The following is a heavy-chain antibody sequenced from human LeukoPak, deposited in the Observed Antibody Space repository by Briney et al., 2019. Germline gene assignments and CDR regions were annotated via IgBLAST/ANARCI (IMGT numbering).Heavy chain of an antibody. CDR3: ARDEYSGYDRFDY. V-gene: IGHV3-21*01. D-gene: IGHD5-12*01. CDR1: GFTFSSYS. Sequence: PGGSLRLSCAASGFTFSSYSMNWVRQAPGKGLEWVSSISSSSSYIYYADSVKGRFTISRDNAKNSLYLQMNSPRAEDTAVYYCARDEYSGYDRFDYWGRGTLVTVSS. CDR2: ISSSSSYI. J-gene: IGHJ4*02.